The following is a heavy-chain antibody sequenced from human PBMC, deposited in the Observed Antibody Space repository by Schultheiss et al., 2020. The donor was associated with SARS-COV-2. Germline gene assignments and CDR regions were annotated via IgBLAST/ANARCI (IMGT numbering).Heavy chain of an antibody. V-gene: IGHV4-59*12. CDR1: GGSISSYY. D-gene: IGHD1-1*01. Sequence: SETLSLTCTVSGGSISSYYWSWIRQPPGKGLEWIGYIYYSGSTNYNPSLKSRVTISVDTSKNQFSLKLSSVTAADTAVYYCARGRLARSKTTFDYWGQGTLVTVSS. J-gene: IGHJ4*02. CDR3: ARGRLARSKTTFDY. CDR2: IYYSGST.